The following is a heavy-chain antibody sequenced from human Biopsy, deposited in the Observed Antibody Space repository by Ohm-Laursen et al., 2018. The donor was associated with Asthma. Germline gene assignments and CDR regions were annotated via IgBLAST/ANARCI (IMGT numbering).Heavy chain of an antibody. CDR3: ARGDSSNWSHYYFDY. CDR1: GFAVSRDY. J-gene: IGHJ4*02. Sequence: LSLTCAASGFAVSRDYMFWVRRAPGKGLEWVSVIYSGGTSHTADSVRGRFTISRDYSKNTLYLQMHSLRAEDTAVYYCARGDSSNWSHYYFDYWGQGTLVTVSS. CDR2: IYSGGTS. V-gene: IGHV3-53*01. D-gene: IGHD3-22*01.